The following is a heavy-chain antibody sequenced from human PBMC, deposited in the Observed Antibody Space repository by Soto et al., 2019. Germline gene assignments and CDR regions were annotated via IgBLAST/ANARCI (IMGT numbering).Heavy chain of an antibody. CDR2: MTAGGGST. Sequence: GGSLRLSCTASGFSFSSYAMSWVRQAPGKGPEWVSSMTAGGGSTYHADSVKGRFTISRDNSKNTLYLQMNSLRAEDTAVYYCAKDCYGSGTDYFYGMDVRGQGTTVTVSS. V-gene: IGHV3-23*01. CDR3: AKDCYGSGTDYFYGMDV. CDR1: GFSFSSYA. D-gene: IGHD3-10*01. J-gene: IGHJ6*02.